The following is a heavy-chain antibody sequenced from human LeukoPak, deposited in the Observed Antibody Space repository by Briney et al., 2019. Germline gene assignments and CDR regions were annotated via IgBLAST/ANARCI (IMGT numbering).Heavy chain of an antibody. CDR2: IWYDGSNT. D-gene: IGHD3-3*01. CDR3: AREMTIFVNAFDM. CDR1: DFTFSTFG. V-gene: IGHV3-33*01. J-gene: IGHJ3*02. Sequence: PGGSLRLSCAASDFTFSTFGMHWVRQAPDKGLEWVAVIWYDGSNTYYADSVKGRFTISRDNSNDTLFLQMNSLRAEDTAVYYCAREMTIFVNAFDMWGQGTVVTVSS.